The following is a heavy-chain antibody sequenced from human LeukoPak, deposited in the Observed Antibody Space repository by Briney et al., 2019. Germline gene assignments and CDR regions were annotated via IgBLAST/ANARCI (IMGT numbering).Heavy chain of an antibody. D-gene: IGHD3-10*01. CDR1: GFTFSSYS. V-gene: IGHV3-48*01. CDR3: ATSLPGYYGSGSYYGPGDY. CDR2: ISSSSTTI. Sequence: PGGSLRLSCAASGFTFSSYSMNWVRQAPGKGLEWVSYISSSSTTIYYADSVKGRFTISRDNAKNSLYLQMNSLRAEDTAVYYCATSLPGYYGSGSYYGPGDYWGQGTLVTVSS. J-gene: IGHJ4*02.